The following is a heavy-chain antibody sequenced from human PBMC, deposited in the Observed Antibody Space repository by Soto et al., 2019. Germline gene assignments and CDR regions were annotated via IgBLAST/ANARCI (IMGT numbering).Heavy chain of an antibody. Sequence: LGESLKISCKGSGYSFTSYWIGWVRQMPGKGLEWMGIIYPGDSDTRYSPSFQGQVTISADKSISTAYLQWSSLKASDTAMYYCARRRHDYGDLRDGDDAFDIWGQGTMVTVSS. CDR2: IYPGDSDT. J-gene: IGHJ3*02. V-gene: IGHV5-51*01. CDR1: GYSFTSYW. D-gene: IGHD4-17*01. CDR3: ARRRHDYGDLRDGDDAFDI.